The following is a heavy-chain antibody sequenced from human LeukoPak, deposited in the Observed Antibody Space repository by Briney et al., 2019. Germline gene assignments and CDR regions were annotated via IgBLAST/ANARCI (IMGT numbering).Heavy chain of an antibody. CDR2: IYHSGST. Sequence: SGTLSLTCAVSGGSISSSSWWWGGRQPRGKGLEWIGEIYHSGSTNYNPSLKSRVTISADKSKNQLSLKLSSVPAADTAVYYCARKPFGEAFDYWGQGTLVTVSS. V-gene: IGHV4-4*02. CDR3: ARKPFGEAFDY. CDR1: GGSISSSSW. D-gene: IGHD3-10*01. J-gene: IGHJ4*02.